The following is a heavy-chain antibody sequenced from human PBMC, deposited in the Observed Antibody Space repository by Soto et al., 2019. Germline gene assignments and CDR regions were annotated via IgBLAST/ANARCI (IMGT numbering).Heavy chain of an antibody. V-gene: IGHV4-61*08. CDR1: GGSSRSGGYY. CDR3: ARGENAGWLQPPEFFDY. J-gene: IGHJ4*02. Sequence: PSETHSLTCTVSGGSSRSGGYYWGWIRQPPGKGLEWIGYIYYSGSTNYNPSLKSRVTISVDTSKNQFSLKLSSVTAADTAVYCCARGENAGWLQPPEFFDYWGQGTLVTVSS. CDR2: IYYSGST. D-gene: IGHD5-12*01.